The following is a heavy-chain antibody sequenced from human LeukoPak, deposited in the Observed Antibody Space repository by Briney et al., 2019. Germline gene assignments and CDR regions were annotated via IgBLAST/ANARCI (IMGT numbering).Heavy chain of an antibody. CDR1: GFTFSRFW. CDR2: IDQSGGRN. V-gene: IGHV3-7*04. J-gene: IGHJ4*02. Sequence: GGSLRLSCAASGFTFSRFWMNWVRQAPGRGLEWVANIDQSGGRNNYLDSVKGRFTISRDNAKNTPYLQMNSLRAEDTAVYYCARDDSSTDGSGSYFDLLDSWGQGTLVTVSS. CDR3: ARDDSSTDGSGSYFDLLDS. D-gene: IGHD3-22*01.